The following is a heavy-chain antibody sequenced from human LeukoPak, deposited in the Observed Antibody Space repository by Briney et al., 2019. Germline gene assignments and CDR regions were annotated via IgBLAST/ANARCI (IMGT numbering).Heavy chain of an antibody. V-gene: IGHV3-20*04. Sequence: GGSLRLSCAASGFTFDDYGMSWVRQAPGKGREWVSGINWNSGSTGYADSVKGRFTISRDNAKNSLYLQMNSLRAEDTALYYCARGVDTAINRHDYWGQGTLVTVSS. CDR1: GFTFDDYG. CDR3: ARGVDTAINRHDY. D-gene: IGHD5-18*01. J-gene: IGHJ4*02. CDR2: INWNSGST.